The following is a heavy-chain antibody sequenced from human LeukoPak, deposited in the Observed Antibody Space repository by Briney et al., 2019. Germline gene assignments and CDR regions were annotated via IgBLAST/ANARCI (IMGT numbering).Heavy chain of an antibody. D-gene: IGHD1-26*01. V-gene: IGHV6-1*01. CDR2: TYYRSTWYN. Sequence: SQTLSLTCAISGDSVSSNSVTWNWIRQSPSRGLEWLGRTYYRSTWYNDYAVSVRGRITVNPDTSKNQFSLNLRSVTAADTAVYYCARRFSGSSELDYWGQGTLVTVSS. J-gene: IGHJ4*02. CDR1: GDSVSSNSVT. CDR3: ARRFSGSSELDY.